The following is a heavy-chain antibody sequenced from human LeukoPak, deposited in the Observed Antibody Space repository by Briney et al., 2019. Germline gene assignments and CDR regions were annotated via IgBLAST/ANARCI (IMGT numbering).Heavy chain of an antibody. Sequence: PGGSLRLSCAASGFSFSSYNMNWVRQTPGKGLEWVSSITSSSTYTFYADSVKGRFTISRDNARNTLYLQMNSLRGEDTAVYYCARDPYSGTYGDTYYYYMDVWGKGTTVTISS. V-gene: IGHV3-21*01. CDR3: ARDPYSGTYGDTYYYYMDV. CDR1: GFSFSSYN. D-gene: IGHD1-26*01. CDR2: ITSSSTYT. J-gene: IGHJ6*03.